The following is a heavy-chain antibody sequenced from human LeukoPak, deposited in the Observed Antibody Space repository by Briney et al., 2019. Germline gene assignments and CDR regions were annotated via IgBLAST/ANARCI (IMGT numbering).Heavy chain of an antibody. D-gene: IGHD3-9*01. Sequence: PGGSLRLSCAASGFTFSSYAVHWVRQAPGEGLGYVSAISSNGFTTHYADSVKGRFTISRDNSKNTLYLQMGSLRPEDMAVYYCARRSIYNILTGHFDCWGQGTLVTVSS. V-gene: IGHV3-64*02. J-gene: IGHJ4*02. CDR1: GFTFSSYA. CDR3: ARRSIYNILTGHFDC. CDR2: ISSNGFTT.